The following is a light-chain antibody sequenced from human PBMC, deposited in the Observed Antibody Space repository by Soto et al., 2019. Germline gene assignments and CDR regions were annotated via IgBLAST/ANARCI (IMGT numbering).Light chain of an antibody. V-gene: IGLV1-47*01. J-gene: IGLJ2*01. CDR3: AAWDDSLSGPV. CDR1: ISNIGKDT. Sequence: QPVLTQPPSVSGTPGLRVNISCSGGISNIGKDTVNWYQQLPGTAPKLLIYRNNQRPSGVPDRFSGSKSGTSASLAISGLRSEDEADYYCAAWDDSLSGPVFGGGTKVTVL. CDR2: RNN.